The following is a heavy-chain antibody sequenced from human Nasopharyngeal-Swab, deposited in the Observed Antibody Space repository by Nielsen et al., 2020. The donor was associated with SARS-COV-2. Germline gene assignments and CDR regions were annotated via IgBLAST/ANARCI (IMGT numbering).Heavy chain of an antibody. CDR2: IYTSGST. J-gene: IGHJ4*02. D-gene: IGHD6-19*01. V-gene: IGHV4-4*07. CDR3: ARGVNCQWLTRCYYFDY. CDR1: GGSISSYY. Sequence: GSLRLSCTVSGGSISSYYWSWIRQPAGKGLEWIGRIYTSGSTNYNPSLKSRVTISVDTSKNQFSLKLSSVTAADTAVYYCARGVNCQWLTRCYYFDYWGQGTLVTVSS.